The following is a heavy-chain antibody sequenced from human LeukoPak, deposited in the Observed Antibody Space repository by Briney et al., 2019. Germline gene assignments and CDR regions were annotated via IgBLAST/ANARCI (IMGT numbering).Heavy chain of an antibody. CDR2: ISDSGGST. J-gene: IGHJ6*02. V-gene: IGHV3-23*01. CDR3: GRYYVMDV. Sequence: PGGSLRLSCAASGFTFSTYVMNWVRQAPGKGLEWVSTISDSGGSTYYADSVKGRFTISRDNSKSTLYLQMNSLGAEDTAVYYCGRYYVMDVWGQGTSVTVS. CDR1: GFTFSTYV.